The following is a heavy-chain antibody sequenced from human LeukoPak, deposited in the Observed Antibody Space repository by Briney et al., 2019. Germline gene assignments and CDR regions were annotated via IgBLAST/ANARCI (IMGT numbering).Heavy chain of an antibody. D-gene: IGHD3-22*01. Sequence: SETLSLTCAVYGGSFSGYYWSWIRQPPGKGLEWIGYIYYSGSTNYNPSLKSRVTMSVDTSKNQFSLKLSSVTAADTAVYYCAREGSRHYYDSSGYSRYFQHWGQGTLVTVSS. CDR2: IYYSGST. J-gene: IGHJ1*01. CDR1: GGSFSGYY. V-gene: IGHV4-59*01. CDR3: AREGSRHYYDSSGYSRYFQH.